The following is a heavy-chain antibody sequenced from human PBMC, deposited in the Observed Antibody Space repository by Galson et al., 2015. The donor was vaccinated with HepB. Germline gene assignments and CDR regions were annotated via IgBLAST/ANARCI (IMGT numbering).Heavy chain of an antibody. CDR2: IDYRGST. D-gene: IGHD2-2*01. CDR1: RYSITNGYY. Sequence: ETLSLTCTVSRYSITNGYYWAWIRQSPGKGLEWIASIDYRGSTYYNPSLKSRVTISVDTSKNQFSLRLSSVTAADTAEYYCGRSAADSRLPYYYYALDVWGKGSAVTVSS. V-gene: IGHV4-38-2*02. J-gene: IGHJ6*04. CDR3: GRSAADSRLPYYYYALDV.